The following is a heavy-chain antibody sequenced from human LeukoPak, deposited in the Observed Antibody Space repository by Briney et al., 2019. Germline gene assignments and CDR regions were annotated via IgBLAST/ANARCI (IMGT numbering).Heavy chain of an antibody. CDR1: GFTFSDYY. CDR2: ISSSGSTI. CDR3: TRDWSYSFDY. D-gene: IGHD3-10*01. V-gene: IGHV3-11*04. Sequence: GGSLRLSCAASGFTFSDYYMSCIRQAPGKGLEWVSYISSSGSTIYYADSVKGRFTISRDNAKNSLYLQMNSLRDEDTALYYCTRDWSYSFDYWGQGTLVTVSS. J-gene: IGHJ4*02.